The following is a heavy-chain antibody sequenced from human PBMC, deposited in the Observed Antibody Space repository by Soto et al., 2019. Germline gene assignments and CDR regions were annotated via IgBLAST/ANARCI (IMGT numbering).Heavy chain of an antibody. CDR1: GFTFSDYY. Sequence: LRLSCAASGFTFSDYYMSWIRQAPGKGLEWISYISSSGNTVYYADSVEGRFTISRDNAQNSLYLQMNNLRAEDTAVYYCARDSRVYYGSGSSVDGWGQGTLVTVSS. CDR3: ARDSRVYYGSGSSVDG. J-gene: IGHJ4*02. CDR2: ISSSGNTV. V-gene: IGHV3-11*01. D-gene: IGHD3-10*01.